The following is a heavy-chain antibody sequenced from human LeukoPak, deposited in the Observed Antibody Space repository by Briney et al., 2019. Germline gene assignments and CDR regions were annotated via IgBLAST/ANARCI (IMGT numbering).Heavy chain of an antibody. V-gene: IGHV4-34*01. CDR1: GESFSGYS. CDR2: INHRGST. Sequence: AETLGLTRAVYGESFSGYSWSWIRDPPGKGLEGIGEINHRGSTNYNPSLKSRVTISVDTSKHQFALILSSVTAADTAVYYCARPNHKDHCSSTCCYRYFDYWGQGTLVTVSS. D-gene: IGHD2-2*02. J-gene: IGHJ4*02. CDR3: ARPNHKDHCSSTCCYRYFDY.